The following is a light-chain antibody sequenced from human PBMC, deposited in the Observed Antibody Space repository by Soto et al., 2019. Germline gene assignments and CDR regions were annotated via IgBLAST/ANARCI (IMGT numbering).Light chain of an antibody. CDR3: QQYDNYPLT. CDR1: QGISNW. J-gene: IGKJ4*01. V-gene: IGKV1-5*03. Sequence: DPQMTQSPSTLSASVGDRVTITCRASQGISNWLAWYQQKPGKAPKLLIYKASTLQSGVPSSFSGRGSGKEFTLTISSLQPDDFATYYCQQYDNYPLTFGGGTRVEIK. CDR2: KAS.